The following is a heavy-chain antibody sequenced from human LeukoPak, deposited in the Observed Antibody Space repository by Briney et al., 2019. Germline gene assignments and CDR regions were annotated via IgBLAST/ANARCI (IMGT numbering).Heavy chain of an antibody. J-gene: IGHJ3*02. D-gene: IGHD3-22*01. Sequence: TLSLTCTVSGGSISSYYWRWIRQPPGKGLEWVGYIYYSGSNNYNPSLKSRVTRSVDTSKNQFSLKLSSVTAADTAVYYCARDYYDSSGYYYAFDIWGQGTMVTVSS. CDR1: GGSISSYY. CDR2: IYYSGSN. V-gene: IGHV4-59*01. CDR3: ARDYYDSSGYYYAFDI.